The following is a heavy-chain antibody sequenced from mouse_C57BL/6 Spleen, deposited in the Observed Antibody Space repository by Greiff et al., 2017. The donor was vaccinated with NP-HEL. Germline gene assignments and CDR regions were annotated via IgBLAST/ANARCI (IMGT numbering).Heavy chain of an antibody. Sequence: QVQLQQSGAELVRPGASVTLSCKASGYTFTDYEMHWVKQTPVHGLEWIGAIDPETGGTAYNQKFKGKAILTADKSSSTAYMELRSLTSEDSAVYYWTGCRYYFDYWGQGTTLTVSS. V-gene: IGHV1-15*01. CDR3: TGCRYYFDY. CDR2: IDPETGGT. CDR1: GYTFTDYE. J-gene: IGHJ2*01.